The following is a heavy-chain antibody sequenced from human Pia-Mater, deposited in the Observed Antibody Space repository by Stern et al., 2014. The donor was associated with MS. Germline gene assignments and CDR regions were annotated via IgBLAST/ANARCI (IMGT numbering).Heavy chain of an antibody. V-gene: IGHV3-74*01. Sequence: EVQLEESGGGLVQPGGSLRLSCAASGFTFSSYWMHWVRQAPGKGLVWVSRINRDGSSTSYADSVKGRFTISRDNAKNTLYLQMNSLRAEDTAVYYCARDPSYCGGDCYANWFDPWGQGTLVTVSS. CDR3: ARDPSYCGGDCYANWFDP. J-gene: IGHJ5*02. D-gene: IGHD2-21*02. CDR2: INRDGSST. CDR1: GFTFSSYW.